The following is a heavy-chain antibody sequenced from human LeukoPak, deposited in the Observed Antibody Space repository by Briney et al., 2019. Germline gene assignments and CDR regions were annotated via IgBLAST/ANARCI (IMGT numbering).Heavy chain of an antibody. Sequence: PGGSLRLSCAASGFTFSAYGMEWVRQAPGKGLEWVAAIWSDASNKYYADSVKGRFTISRDNSKNTLYLQMNGLRDGDTAVYYCARGAETATLPDYWGQGALVTVS. D-gene: IGHD5-24*01. CDR3: ARGAETATLPDY. V-gene: IGHV3-33*01. CDR1: GFTFSAYG. CDR2: IWSDASNK. J-gene: IGHJ4*02.